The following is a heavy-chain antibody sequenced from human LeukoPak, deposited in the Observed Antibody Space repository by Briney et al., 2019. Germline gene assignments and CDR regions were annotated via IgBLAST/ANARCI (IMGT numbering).Heavy chain of an antibody. D-gene: IGHD4-17*01. CDR2: ISDDASKT. Sequence: PGGSLRLSCAASGFAFRSYGMTWDRQAPGKGLEWVSAISDDASKTYYADSVRGRFTISRDNSKNTLYLQMNSLRAEDTAVYYCAKIAPDYGDYGGPYYFDYWGQGTLVTVSS. J-gene: IGHJ4*02. CDR3: AKIAPDYGDYGGPYYFDY. CDR1: GFAFRSYG. V-gene: IGHV3-23*01.